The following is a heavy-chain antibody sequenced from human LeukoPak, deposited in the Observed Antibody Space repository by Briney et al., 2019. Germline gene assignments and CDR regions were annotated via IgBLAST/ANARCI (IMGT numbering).Heavy chain of an antibody. J-gene: IGHJ4*02. CDR2: IKQDGSEN. V-gene: IGHV3-7*01. CDR3: ASAVFDILTGYYSGGIFDY. CDR1: GFTFSSYW. D-gene: IGHD3-9*01. Sequence: GGSLRLSCAASGFTFSSYWMSWVRQAPGKGLEWVANIKQDGSENYYVDSVKGRFTISRDNAKNPLYLQMNSLRAEDTAVYYCASAVFDILTGYYSGGIFDYWGQGTLVTVSS.